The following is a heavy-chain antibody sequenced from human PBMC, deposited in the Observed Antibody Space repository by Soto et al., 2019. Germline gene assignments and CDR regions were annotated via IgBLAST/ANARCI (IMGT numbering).Heavy chain of an antibody. CDR1: GFTFSSYS. V-gene: IGHV3-7*01. CDR2: IKQDGSEK. D-gene: IGHD3-3*01. CDR3: AREGGDFGVVSSYYYYYMDV. Sequence: GGSLRLSCAASGFTFSSYSMTWVRQAPGKGLEWVANIKQDGSEKYYVDSVKGRFTISRDNAKNSLYLQMNSLRAEDTAVYYCAREGGDFGVVSSYYYYYMDVWGKGTTVTVSS. J-gene: IGHJ6*03.